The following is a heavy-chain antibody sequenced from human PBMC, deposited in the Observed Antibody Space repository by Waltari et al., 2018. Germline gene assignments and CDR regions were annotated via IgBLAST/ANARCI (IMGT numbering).Heavy chain of an antibody. CDR3: ARDINSREDY. J-gene: IGHJ4*02. D-gene: IGHD1-20*01. V-gene: IGHV3-21*01. CDR2: ISSSTNYI. CDR1: GFTFSYYA. Sequence: EVRLVESGGGLVKPGGSLRLSCAASGFTFSYYAMTWVRQAPGKGLEWVSSISSSTNYIYYADSVKGRFTISRDNAKNSLYLQMNGLRAEDTAVYYCARDINSREDYWGQGTLVTVSS.